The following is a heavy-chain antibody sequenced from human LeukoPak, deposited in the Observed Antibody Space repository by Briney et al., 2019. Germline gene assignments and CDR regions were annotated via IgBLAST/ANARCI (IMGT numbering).Heavy chain of an antibody. CDR2: VYYSGSA. J-gene: IGHJ5*02. Sequence: PSETLSLTCTVSGGSVGSGSYYWSWIRQSPGQGLEWIGNVYYSGSAYYNPSLKSRVTMSVDTSKNQFSLKLSSVTAADTAVYYCARRAGIAAAGSRNNWFDPWGQGTLVTVSS. V-gene: IGHV4-39*07. D-gene: IGHD6-13*01. CDR1: GGSVGSGSYY. CDR3: ARRAGIAAAGSRNNWFDP.